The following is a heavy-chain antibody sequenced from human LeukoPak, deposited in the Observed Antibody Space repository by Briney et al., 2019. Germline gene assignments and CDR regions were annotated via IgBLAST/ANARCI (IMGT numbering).Heavy chain of an antibody. CDR3: AKDETMIVVVIRFGAFYI. CDR1: GFTFSSYA. V-gene: IGHV3-23*01. D-gene: IGHD3-22*01. J-gene: IGHJ3*02. Sequence: GGSLRLSCAASGFTFSSYAMSWVRQAPGKGLEWVSAISGSGGSTYYADSVKGRFTISRDNSKNTLYLQMNSLRAEDTAVYYCAKDETMIVVVIRFGAFYIWGQGTMVTVSS. CDR2: ISGSGGST.